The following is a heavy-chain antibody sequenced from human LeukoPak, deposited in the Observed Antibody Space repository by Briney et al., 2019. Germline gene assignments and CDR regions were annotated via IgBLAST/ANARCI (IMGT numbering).Heavy chain of an antibody. CDR3: AKDRSYSSSANWFDP. J-gene: IGHJ5*02. D-gene: IGHD6-6*01. Sequence: GGSLRLSCAASGFTFSNYAMTWVRPAPGKGLECVSAISGSGGTTYYADSVKGRFTISRDNSKNMLYLQMNSLRAEDTAVYYCAKDRSYSSSANWFDPWGQGTLVTVSS. CDR1: GFTFSNYA. CDR2: ISGSGGTT. V-gene: IGHV3-23*01.